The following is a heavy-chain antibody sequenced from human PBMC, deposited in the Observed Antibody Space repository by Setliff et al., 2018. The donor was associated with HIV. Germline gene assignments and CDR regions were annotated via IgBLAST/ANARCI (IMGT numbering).Heavy chain of an antibody. CDR1: GGTFNSYA. CDR3: ARGGGYYDSSGPVHYYYYYYMDV. V-gene: IGHV1-18*01. D-gene: IGHD3-22*01. CDR2: ISAYNGNT. J-gene: IGHJ6*03. Sequence: ASVKVSCKASGGTFNSYAIGWVRQAPGRGLEWMGGISAYNGNTNYAQKLQGRVTMTTDTSTSTAYMELRSLRSDDTAVYYCARGGGYYDSSGPVHYYYYYYMDVWGKGTTVTVSS.